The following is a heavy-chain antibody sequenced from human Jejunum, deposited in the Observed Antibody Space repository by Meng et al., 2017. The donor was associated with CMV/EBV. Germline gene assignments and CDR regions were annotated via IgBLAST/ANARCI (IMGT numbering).Heavy chain of an antibody. J-gene: IGHJ4*02. CDR2: ISAYNGNT. V-gene: IGHV1-18*01. CDR1: GYAFTNYG. D-gene: IGHD3-22*01. Sequence: GSELKKARGPGEVSCKAAGYAFTNYGISWVRQAPGQGLEWMGWISAYNGNTNYAQKLQGRVTMTTDTSTSTAYMEVRSLRSDDTAVYYCARDYYYDRSYYFDYWGQGTLVTVSS. CDR3: ARDYYYDRSYYFDY.